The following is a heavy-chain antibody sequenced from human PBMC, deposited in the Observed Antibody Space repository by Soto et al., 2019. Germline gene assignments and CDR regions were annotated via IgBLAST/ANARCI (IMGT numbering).Heavy chain of an antibody. CDR2: ISGSGGST. Sequence: EVQLLESGGGLVQPGGSLRLSCAASGFTFSSYAMSGVRQAPGKGLEWVSAISGSGGSTYYADSVKGRFNISRDNSKNTLYLKMNSLRAEDTAVYYCAKGIVVAGPGWYYFDYWGQGTLVTVSS. V-gene: IGHV3-23*01. D-gene: IGHD3-22*01. CDR3: AKGIVVAGPGWYYFDY. CDR1: GFTFSSYA. J-gene: IGHJ4*02.